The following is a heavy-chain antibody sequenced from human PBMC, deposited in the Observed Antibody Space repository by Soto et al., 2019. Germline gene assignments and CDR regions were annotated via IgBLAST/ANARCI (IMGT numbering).Heavy chain of an antibody. J-gene: IGHJ4*02. V-gene: IGHV4-39*01. D-gene: IGHD2-8*01. CDR2: MTYGGGTA. Sequence: QLQLQQSGPGLVKPSETLSLTCTVFGGPISTSPNYWGWIRQSPGKGLEWIGSMTYGGGTAYYNPSLKSRVTISVDTAKNQFSLSLTSMTAADTAVYYCVSSRNGVCYDWGQGGAVTVPS. CDR3: VSSRNGVCYD. CDR1: GGPISTSPNY.